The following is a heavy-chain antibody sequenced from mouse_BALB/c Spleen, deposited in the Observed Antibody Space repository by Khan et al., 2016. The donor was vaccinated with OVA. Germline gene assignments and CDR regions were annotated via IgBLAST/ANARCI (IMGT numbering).Heavy chain of an antibody. CDR2: INTYTGES. Sequence: QIQLVQSGPELKKPGETVKISCKASGYTFRNNGMNWVKQTPGKGLKWMGWINTYTGESTYADDFKGRFAFSLETSANTAYLQINNLKNEDTATYFCARVGYNGTMDSWGQGTSVTVSS. J-gene: IGHJ4*01. D-gene: IGHD2-14*01. CDR1: GYTFRNNG. V-gene: IGHV9-3-1*01. CDR3: ARVGYNGTMDS.